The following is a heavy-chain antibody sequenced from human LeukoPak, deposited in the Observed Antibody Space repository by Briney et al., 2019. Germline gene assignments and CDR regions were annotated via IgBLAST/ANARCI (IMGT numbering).Heavy chain of an antibody. J-gene: IGHJ6*02. CDR3: ARGNSFYYGMDV. CDR1: GFIFSSYN. V-gene: IGHV3-48*02. CDR2: ITSGYSTM. D-gene: IGHD2/OR15-2a*01. Sequence: PGGSLRLSCAASGFIFSSYNMTWVRQAPGKGLEWISYITSGYSTMYYAHSARGRFTISRDNAKNSLYLQMNSLSDEDTAVYYCARGNSFYYGMDVWGQGTTVTVSS.